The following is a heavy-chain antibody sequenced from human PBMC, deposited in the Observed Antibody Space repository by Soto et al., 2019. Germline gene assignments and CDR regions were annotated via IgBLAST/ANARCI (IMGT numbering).Heavy chain of an antibody. J-gene: IGHJ6*02. D-gene: IGHD3-16*01. CDR1: GYSFVNYW. CDR2: IYPDDSDR. CDR3: ARQGSTGGAYFYDMDV. V-gene: IGHV5-51*01. Sequence: GESLKISCQGSGYSFVNYWIAGVRQMPGKGLEWMGIIYPDDSDRRYSPSFQGQVTVSVDKSINTAYLQWSSLRASATAVYYCARQGSTGGAYFYDMDVWGPGTTVTVSS.